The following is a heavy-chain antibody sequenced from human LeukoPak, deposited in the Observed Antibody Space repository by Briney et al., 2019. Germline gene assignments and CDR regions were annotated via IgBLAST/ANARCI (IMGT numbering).Heavy chain of an antibody. CDR2: INHSVST. V-gene: IGHV4-34*01. CDR1: GGSFTGYY. J-gene: IGHJ4*02. Sequence: SETQSLTCAVYGGSFTGYYWSWIRQPPGKGLEWIGEINHSVSTNYNPSLKSRVTISVDTSKNQFSLKLSSVTAADTAVYYCARGPNSGADYWGQGTLVTVSS. D-gene: IGHD1-26*01. CDR3: ARGPNSGADY.